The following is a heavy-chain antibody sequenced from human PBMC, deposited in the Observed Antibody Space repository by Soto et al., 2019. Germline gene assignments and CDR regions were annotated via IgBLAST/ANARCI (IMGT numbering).Heavy chain of an antibody. Sequence: QVQLVQSGAEVKKPGSSVKVSCKASGGTFSSYTISWVRQAPGQGLEWMGRILPILGIANYAQKFQGRVTITADKSTSTAYMELSRLRSEDTAVYYCATWSGGSCYAFADYWGQGTLVTVSS. CDR2: ILPILGIA. CDR1: GGTFSSYT. V-gene: IGHV1-69*02. J-gene: IGHJ4*02. CDR3: ATWSGGSCYAFADY. D-gene: IGHD2-15*01.